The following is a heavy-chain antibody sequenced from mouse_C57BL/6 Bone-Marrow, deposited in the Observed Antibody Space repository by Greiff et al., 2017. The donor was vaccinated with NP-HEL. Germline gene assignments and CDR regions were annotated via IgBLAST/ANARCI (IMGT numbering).Heavy chain of an antibody. Sequence: QVQLQQPGAELVKPGASVKLSCKASGYTFTSYWMHWVKQRPGQGLEWIGMIHPNSGSTNYNEKFKSKAILTEDKSSSTAYMQLSRLTSEDSAVYYCGRSGVCYWGRGTALTVSA. J-gene: IGHJ2*01. CDR2: IHPNSGST. CDR3: GRSGVCY. V-gene: IGHV1-64*01. CDR1: GYTFTSYW.